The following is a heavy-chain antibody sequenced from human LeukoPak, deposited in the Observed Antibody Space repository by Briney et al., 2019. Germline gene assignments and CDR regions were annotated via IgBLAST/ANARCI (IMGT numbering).Heavy chain of an antibody. V-gene: IGHV4-39*07. J-gene: IGHJ4*02. D-gene: IGHD3-10*01. Sequence: SETLSLTCTVSGGSISSSSYYWGWIRQPPGKGLEWIGSIYYSGITNYNPSLKSRVTISVDTSKNQFSLKLSSVTAADTAVYYCARGSSRITMVRGVIWFNYWGQGTLVTVSS. CDR1: GGSISSSSYY. CDR2: IYYSGIT. CDR3: ARGSSRITMVRGVIWFNY.